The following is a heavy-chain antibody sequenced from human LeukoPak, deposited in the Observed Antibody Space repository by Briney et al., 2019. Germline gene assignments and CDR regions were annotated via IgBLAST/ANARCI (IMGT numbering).Heavy chain of an antibody. CDR2: ISSSGSTI. J-gene: IGHJ4*02. CDR1: GFTFSDYY. V-gene: IGHV3-11*01. CDR3: ARGPDIVATMAFDY. D-gene: IGHD5-12*01. Sequence: GGSLRLSCAASGFTFSDYYMSWIRQAPGKGLEWVSYISSSGSTIYYADSVKGRFTISRDNAKNSLHLQMSSLRAEDTAVYYCARGPDIVATMAFDYWGQGTLVTVSS.